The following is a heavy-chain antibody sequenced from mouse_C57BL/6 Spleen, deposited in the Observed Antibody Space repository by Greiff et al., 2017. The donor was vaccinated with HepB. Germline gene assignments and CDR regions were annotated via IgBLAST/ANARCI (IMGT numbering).Heavy chain of an antibody. V-gene: IGHV1-19*01. J-gene: IGHJ4*01. CDR2: INPYNGGT. D-gene: IGHD4-1*01. CDR1: GYTFTDYY. CDR3: ARSGLTGTSMDY. Sequence: VQLQQSGPVLVKPGASVKMSCKASGYTFTDYYMNWVKQSHGKSLEWIGVINPYNGGTSYNQKFKGKATLTVDKSSSTAYMELNSLTSEDSAVYYCARSGLTGTSMDYWGQGTSVTVSS.